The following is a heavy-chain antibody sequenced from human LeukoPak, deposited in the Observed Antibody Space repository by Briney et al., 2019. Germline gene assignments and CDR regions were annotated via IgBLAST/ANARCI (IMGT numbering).Heavy chain of an antibody. CDR2: IIPILGIT. D-gene: IGHD6-13*01. V-gene: IGHV1-69*04. J-gene: IGHJ4*02. CDR1: GGTFSSYA. Sequence: GSSVKVSCKASGGTFSSYAISWVRRAPGQGLEWMGRIIPILGITNYAQKFQGRVTITADKSTSTAYMELSSLRSEDTAVYYCARDFRALAADYWGQGTLVTVSS. CDR3: ARDFRALAADY.